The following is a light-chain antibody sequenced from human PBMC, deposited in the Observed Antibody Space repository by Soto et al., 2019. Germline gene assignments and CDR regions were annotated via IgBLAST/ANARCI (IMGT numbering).Light chain of an antibody. CDR3: SSYTSTTTHVV. CDR2: EVS. Sequence: QSVLTQPASVSGSPGQSITISCTGTSSDGGGYNYVSWYQQHPGKAPKRMIYEVSNRPSGVSNRFSGSKSGNTASLTISGLQAEDEADYYCSSYTSTTTHVVFGGGTKLTVL. J-gene: IGLJ2*01. CDR1: SSDGGGYNY. V-gene: IGLV2-14*01.